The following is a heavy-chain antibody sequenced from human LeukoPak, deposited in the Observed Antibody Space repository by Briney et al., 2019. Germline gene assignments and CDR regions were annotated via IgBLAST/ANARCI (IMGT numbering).Heavy chain of an antibody. CDR2: IIPIFGAT. D-gene: IGHD3-22*01. CDR3: ARRWPHSSGYYLFDY. CDR1: GGTFIIHS. V-gene: IGHV1-69*05. J-gene: IGHJ4*02. Sequence: GASVKVSFKASGGTFIIHSLSWVRQAPGQGLEWMGGIIPIFGATNYAQNFQGRVTITMDESTSTAYMELSSLRADDTAVYYCARRWPHSSGYYLFDYWGQGTLVTVSS.